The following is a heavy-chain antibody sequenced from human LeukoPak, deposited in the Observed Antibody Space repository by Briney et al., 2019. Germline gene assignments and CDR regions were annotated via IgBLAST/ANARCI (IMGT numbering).Heavy chain of an antibody. Sequence: SETLSLTCTVSGDSISSGSYYWSWIRQPAGEGMEWIGRIYSSGRTHYSPSLKNRVAISVDTSKNRFSLRLSSVTAADTAVYYCARDLGGSYSSETWFDPWGQGTLVSVSS. V-gene: IGHV4-61*02. CDR1: GDSISSGSYY. CDR2: IYSSGRT. D-gene: IGHD1-26*01. CDR3: ARDLGGSYSSETWFDP. J-gene: IGHJ5*02.